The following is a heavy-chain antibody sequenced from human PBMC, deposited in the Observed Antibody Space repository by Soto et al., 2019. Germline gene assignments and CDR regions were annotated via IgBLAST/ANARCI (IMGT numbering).Heavy chain of an antibody. V-gene: IGHV1-69*06. J-gene: IGHJ5*02. CDR1: GGTFSSYA. D-gene: IGHD1-26*01. Sequence: AVKVSCKASGGTFSSYAISWVRQAPGQGLEWMGGIIPIFGTANYAQKFQGRVTITADKSTSTAYMELSSLRSEDTAVYYCAREVSGSYYGWFDPWAQGTLVTVSS. CDR3: AREVSGSYYGWFDP. CDR2: IIPIFGTA.